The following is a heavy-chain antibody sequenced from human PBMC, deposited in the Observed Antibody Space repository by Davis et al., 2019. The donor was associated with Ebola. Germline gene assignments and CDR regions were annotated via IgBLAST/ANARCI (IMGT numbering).Heavy chain of an antibody. CDR3: ARGGRLGDTAMGYYYYYYGMDV. D-gene: IGHD5-18*01. CDR1: GGSISSGDYY. V-gene: IGHV4-30-4*02. J-gene: IGHJ6*02. Sequence: MPSETLSLTCTVSGGSISSGDYYWNWIRQPPGKGLEWIGYISYSGNTYYNPSLKSRVTISVDTSENHFSLKLSSVTAADTAVYYCARGGRLGDTAMGYYYYYYGMDVWGQGTTVTVSS. CDR2: ISYSGNT.